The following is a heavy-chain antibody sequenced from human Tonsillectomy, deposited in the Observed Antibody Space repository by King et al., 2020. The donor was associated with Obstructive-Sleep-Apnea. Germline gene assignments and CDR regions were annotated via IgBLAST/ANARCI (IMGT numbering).Heavy chain of an antibody. J-gene: IGHJ1*01. V-gene: IGHV1-2*02. CDR1: GYIFTGYY. D-gene: IGHD1-26*01. CDR3: ARFEGYWGKQNWDLQYLLH. CDR2: INPNHGDT. Sequence: QLVQSGAEVKKPGASVRVSCKASGYIFTGYYINWGRQAPGQVLEWMGWINPNHGDTHHAQNYQGRVTMTSDTSISTGYMEMNSLTSDDTGVYYCARFEGYWGKQNWDLQYLLHWGQGTLVTVSS.